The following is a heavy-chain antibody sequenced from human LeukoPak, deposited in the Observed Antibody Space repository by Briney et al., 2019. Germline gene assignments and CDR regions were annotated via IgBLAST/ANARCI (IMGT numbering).Heavy chain of an antibody. V-gene: IGHV3-7*01. CDR3: ASASPAGDY. CDR1: GFTFSRVW. CDR2: IKQDGSEK. J-gene: IGHJ4*02. D-gene: IGHD2-2*01. Sequence: GGSLRLSCAASGFTFSRVWMSWVRQAPGKGLEWVAKIKQDGSEKYYVDSVKGRFTISRDNAKNSLHLQMTSLRAEDTAMYYCASASPAGDYWGQGTLVTVSS.